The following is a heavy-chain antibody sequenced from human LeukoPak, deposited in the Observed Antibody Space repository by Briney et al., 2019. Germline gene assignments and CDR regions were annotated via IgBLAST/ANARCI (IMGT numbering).Heavy chain of an antibody. CDR1: GFTFSSYW. Sequence: GGSLRLSCAASGFTFSSYWMHWVRQPPGKALVWVSRITSDGSGIGYADSVKGRFSTSRDNAKNTLYLQMNSLRAEDTAVYYCASGRLVGAPDYWGQGTLVTVSS. CDR3: ASGRLVGAPDY. D-gene: IGHD1-26*01. J-gene: IGHJ4*02. V-gene: IGHV3-74*01. CDR2: ITSDGSGI.